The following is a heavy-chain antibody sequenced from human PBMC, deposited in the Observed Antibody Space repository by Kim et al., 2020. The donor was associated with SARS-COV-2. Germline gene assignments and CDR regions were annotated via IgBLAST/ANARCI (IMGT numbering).Heavy chain of an antibody. CDR1: GGSISSGGYS. CDR2: IYHSGST. D-gene: IGHD3-22*01. Sequence: SETLSLTCAVSGGSISSGGYSWSWIRQPPGKGLEWIGYIYHSGSTYYNPSLKSRVTISVDRSKNQFSLKLSSVTAADTAVYYCARLPYYYDSSGFDYWGQGTLVTVSS. J-gene: IGHJ4*02. V-gene: IGHV4-30-2*01. CDR3: ARLPYYYDSSGFDY.